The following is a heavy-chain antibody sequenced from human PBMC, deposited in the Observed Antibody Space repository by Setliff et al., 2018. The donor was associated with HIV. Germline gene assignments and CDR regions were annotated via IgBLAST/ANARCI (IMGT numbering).Heavy chain of an antibody. CDR2: ISSSSSYI. CDR1: GFTFSSYS. D-gene: IGHD6-13*01. J-gene: IGHJ4*02. Sequence: PGGSLRLSCAASGFTFSSYSMNWVRQAPGKGLEWVSSISSSSSYIYYADSMRGRFTFSRDNAKNSLYLQMNSLRAEDTAVYYCTTDLTTFKYSSSTTANYWGQGTLVTVSS. V-gene: IGHV3-21*01. CDR3: TTDLTTFKYSSSTTANY.